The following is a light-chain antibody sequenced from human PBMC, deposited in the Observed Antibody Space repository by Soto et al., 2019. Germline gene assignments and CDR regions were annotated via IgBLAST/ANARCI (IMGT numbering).Light chain of an antibody. CDR1: QSISSW. V-gene: IGKV1-5*03. Sequence: DIRMTQSPSTLSASVGDRVTITCRASQSISSWLAWYQQKPGKAPKHLIYKASSLESGVPSRFSGSGSGTEFTLTISSLQPDDFATYFRHQYNSYLMYTFGQGTKLEIK. J-gene: IGKJ2*01. CDR3: HQYNSYLMYT. CDR2: KAS.